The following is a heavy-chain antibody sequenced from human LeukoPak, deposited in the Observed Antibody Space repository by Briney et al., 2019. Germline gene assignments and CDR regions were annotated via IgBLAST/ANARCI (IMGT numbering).Heavy chain of an antibody. V-gene: IGHV1-46*01. J-gene: IGHJ6*03. CDR1: GYTFTSYY. CDR3: ARGMLGGLSGSYHPPNYYYYMDV. CDR2: INPSGGST. Sequence: GASVKVSCKASGYTFTSYYMHWVRQAPGQGLEWMGIINPSGGSTSYAQKFQGRVTMTRDTSTSTVYMELSSLRSEDTAVYYCARGMLGGLSGSYHPPNYYYYMDVWGKGTTVTVSS. D-gene: IGHD1-26*01.